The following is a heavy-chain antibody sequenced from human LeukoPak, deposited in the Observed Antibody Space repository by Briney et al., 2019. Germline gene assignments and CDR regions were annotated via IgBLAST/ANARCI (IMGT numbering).Heavy chain of an antibody. Sequence: PGGSLRLSCAASGFTFSSYGMHWVRQAPGKGLEWVAFIRYDGSNKYYADSVKGRFTISRDNSKNTLYLQMNSLRAEDTAVYYCANDRYSGYDLAYFDYWGQGTLVTVSS. CDR2: IRYDGSNK. V-gene: IGHV3-30*02. CDR3: ANDRYSGYDLAYFDY. D-gene: IGHD5-12*01. CDR1: GFTFSSYG. J-gene: IGHJ4*02.